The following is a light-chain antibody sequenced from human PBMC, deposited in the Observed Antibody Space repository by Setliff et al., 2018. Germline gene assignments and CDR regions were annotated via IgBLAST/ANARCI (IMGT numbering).Light chain of an antibody. CDR2: DVT. CDR1: TSDVGTYDF. Sequence: QSALAQPRSVSGSPGQPVTISCTGTTSDVGTYDFVSWYQEHPGKAPKLIIYDVTKRPSGVPDRFSGSKSGDTASLTISGLQAEDEADYYCCPYAPTYISVFGTGTKVTVL. CDR3: CPYAPTYISV. J-gene: IGLJ1*01. V-gene: IGLV2-11*01.